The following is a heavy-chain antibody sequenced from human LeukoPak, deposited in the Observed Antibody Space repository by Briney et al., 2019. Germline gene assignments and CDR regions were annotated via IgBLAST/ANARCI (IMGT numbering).Heavy chain of an antibody. J-gene: IGHJ5*02. CDR1: GFTFSSSA. CDR2: IGGRGGST. CDR3: GKEGGA. V-gene: IGHV3-23*01. D-gene: IGHD3-16*01. Sequence: GGSLRLSCAASGFTFSSSAMSWVRQAPGKGPEWVSAIGGRGGSTYYADSLGGRFTISRDNSKDMVYLQMNSLKVEDTATYYCGKEGGAWGQGTKVTVSS.